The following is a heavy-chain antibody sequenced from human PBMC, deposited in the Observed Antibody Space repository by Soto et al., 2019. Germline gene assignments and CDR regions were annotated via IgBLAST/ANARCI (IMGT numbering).Heavy chain of an antibody. CDR3: AREGYWVSSSCSCLPDV. Sequence: EVQLVESGGDLVQPGGSLRLSCVASGFTFSSYGMNWVRQGPGKGLEWLSSISKSGTTTYYADSVKGRFTISRDNAKNYLYLQMNSRRDEDMAVYYWAREGYWVSSSCSCLPDVWGQGTTVTVSS. CDR2: ISKSGTTT. J-gene: IGHJ6*02. D-gene: IGHD2-2*01. CDR1: GFTFSSYG. V-gene: IGHV3-48*02.